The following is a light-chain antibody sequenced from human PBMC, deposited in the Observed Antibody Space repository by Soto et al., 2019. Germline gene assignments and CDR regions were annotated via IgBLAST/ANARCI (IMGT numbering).Light chain of an antibody. CDR1: QSISSY. Sequence: DIQMTQSPSSLSASVGDRVTITCRASQSISSYLNWYQQKPGKAPDLLIYAASSLQSGVPSRFSGRGSGTEFTLPISSLQPEDFATYYCQQSYSAPRTFGQETKVEIK. V-gene: IGKV1-39*01. CDR3: QQSYSAPRT. CDR2: AAS. J-gene: IGKJ1*01.